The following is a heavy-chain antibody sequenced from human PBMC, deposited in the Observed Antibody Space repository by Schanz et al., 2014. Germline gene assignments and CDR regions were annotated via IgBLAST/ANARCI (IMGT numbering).Heavy chain of an antibody. J-gene: IGHJ3*01. D-gene: IGHD5-12*01. CDR1: GFTFRDYS. Sequence: EVQLVESGGGLVKPGGFLRLSCAASGFTFRDYSMNWVRQAPGKGLEWVSTIASGGSHTFYADSVTGRFTISGDNSKNTLFLQMNSLRAEDTAVYFCARDEGRDGYNLAFDVWGQGTLVTVSS. CDR2: IASGGSHT. V-gene: IGHV3-21*04. CDR3: ARDEGRDGYNLAFDV.